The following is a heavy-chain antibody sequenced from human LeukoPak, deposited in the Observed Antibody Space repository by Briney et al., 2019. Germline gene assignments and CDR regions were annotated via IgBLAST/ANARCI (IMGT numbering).Heavy chain of an antibody. CDR3: ARAIPFRYLLGGDYYERSSHGFDI. CDR2: INPNSKNT. V-gene: IGHV1-8*01. D-gene: IGHD2-21*02. J-gene: IGHJ3*02. CDR1: RYTFTRHD. Sequence: GASVKVSCKASRYTFTRHDVNWVRQATGQELEWMGWINPNSKNTGYAQKFQGRVTLTTDTSTSTAYMELSSLDSEDTAVYYCARAIPFRYLLGGDYYERSSHGFDIWGQGTMITVSS.